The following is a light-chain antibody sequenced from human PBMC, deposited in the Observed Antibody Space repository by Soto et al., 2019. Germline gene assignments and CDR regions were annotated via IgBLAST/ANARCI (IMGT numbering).Light chain of an antibody. CDR2: DAS. Sequence: DIQMTQSPSTVSASVGDGVTITCRASQSISTWLAWYQQKPGKAPKLLIYDASTLKSGVPSRFSGSGSGTEFTLTISSLQPDDFATYYCQHYNSYSEAFGQGTKVELK. CDR3: QHYNSYSEA. CDR1: QSISTW. V-gene: IGKV1-5*01. J-gene: IGKJ1*01.